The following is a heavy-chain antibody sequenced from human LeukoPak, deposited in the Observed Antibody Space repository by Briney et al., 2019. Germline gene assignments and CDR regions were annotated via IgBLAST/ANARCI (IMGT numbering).Heavy chain of an antibody. J-gene: IGHJ4*02. CDR2: ISAYNGNT. CDR3: ARPADILTGYYSYHFDY. Sequence: GASVKVSCKASGYTFTSYGISWVRQAPGRGLEWMGWISAYNGNTNYAQKLQGRVTMTTDTSTSTAYMELRSLRSDDTAVYYCARPADILTGYYSYHFDYWGQGTLVTVSS. CDR1: GYTFTSYG. D-gene: IGHD3-9*01. V-gene: IGHV1-18*01.